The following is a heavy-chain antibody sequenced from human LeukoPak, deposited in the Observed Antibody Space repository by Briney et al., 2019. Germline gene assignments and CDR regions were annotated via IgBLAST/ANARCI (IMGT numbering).Heavy chain of an antibody. CDR3: ARVRLTTPLYYYYMDV. CDR2: IYTSGST. D-gene: IGHD1-14*01. CDR1: GGSISSGSYY. J-gene: IGHJ6*03. V-gene: IGHV4-61*02. Sequence: PSETLSLTCTVSGGSISSGSYYWSWIRQPAGKGLEWIGRIYTSGSTNYNPSLKSRVTISVDTSKNQFSLKLSSVTAADTAVYYCARVRLTTPLYYYYMDVWGKGTTVTVSS.